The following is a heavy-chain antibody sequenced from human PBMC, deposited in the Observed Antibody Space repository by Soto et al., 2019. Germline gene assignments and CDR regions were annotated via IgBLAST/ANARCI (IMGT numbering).Heavy chain of an antibody. J-gene: IGHJ5*02. V-gene: IGHV1-69*13. CDR2: IIPIFGTA. CDR1: GGTFSSYA. CDR3: ARDRSPTMVRGVIGVWFDP. D-gene: IGHD3-10*01. Sequence: SVKVSCKASGGTFSSYAISWVRQAPGQGLEWMGGIIPIFGTANYAQKFQGRVTITADESTSTAYMELSSLRSEDTAVYYCARDRSPTMVRGVIGVWFDPWGQGTLVTVSS.